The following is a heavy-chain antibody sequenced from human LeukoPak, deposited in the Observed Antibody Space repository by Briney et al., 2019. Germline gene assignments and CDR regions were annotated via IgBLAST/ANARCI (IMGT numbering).Heavy chain of an antibody. J-gene: IGHJ4*02. CDR3: ARGRGDYGWGSYRPKTYFDY. V-gene: IGHV4-34*01. CDR1: GGSFSGYY. D-gene: IGHD3-16*02. CDR2: INHSGST. Sequence: SETLSLTCAVYGGSFSGYYWSWIRQPPGKGLEWIGEINHSGSTNYNPSLKSRVTISVDTSKNQFSPKLSSVTDADTAVYYCARGRGDYGWGSYRPKTYFDYWGQGTLVTVSS.